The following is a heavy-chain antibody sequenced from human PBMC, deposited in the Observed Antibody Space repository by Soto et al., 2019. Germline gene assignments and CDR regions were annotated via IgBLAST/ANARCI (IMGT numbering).Heavy chain of an antibody. CDR2: INHSGST. CDR1: GGSFSGYY. J-gene: IGHJ4*02. V-gene: IGHV4-34*01. D-gene: IGHD3-22*01. CDR3: ARAPPAYYYGSSGSWGYFDY. Sequence: SETLSLTCAVYGGSFSGYYWSWIRQPPGKGLEWIGEINHSGSTNYNPSLKSRVTISVDTSKNQFSLKLSSVTAADTAVYYCARAPPAYYYGSSGSWGYFDYWGQGTLVTVSS.